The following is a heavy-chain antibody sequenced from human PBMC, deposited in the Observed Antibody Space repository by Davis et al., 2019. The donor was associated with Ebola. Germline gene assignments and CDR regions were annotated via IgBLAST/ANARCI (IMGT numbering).Heavy chain of an antibody. CDR3: ARLPAGGHTYGNRFYFDY. V-gene: IGHV5-51*01. Sequence: GESLKISCKTSGYSFTNNWIAWVRQMPGKDLAWMGIIYPGDSDIRYSPSFEGQVTISVDKSISTAYLHLSSLQASETAMYYCARLPAGGHTYGNRFYFDYWGQGTLVTVSS. D-gene: IGHD5-18*01. J-gene: IGHJ4*02. CDR2: IYPGDSDI. CDR1: GYSFTNNW.